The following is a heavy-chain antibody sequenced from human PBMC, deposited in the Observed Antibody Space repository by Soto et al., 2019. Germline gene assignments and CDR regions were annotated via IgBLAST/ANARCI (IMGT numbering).Heavy chain of an antibody. CDR2: IYYSGST. V-gene: IGHV4-31*03. J-gene: IGHJ6*03. CDR1: GGSISSGGYY. CDR3: ARDYSNRPYYYYYMDV. D-gene: IGHD4-4*01. Sequence: PSETLSLTCTVSGGSISSGGYYWSWIRQHPGKGLEWIGYIYYSGSTYYNPSLKSRVTISVDTSKNQFSLKLSSVTAADTAVYYCARDYSNRPYYYYYMDVWGKGTTVTVSS.